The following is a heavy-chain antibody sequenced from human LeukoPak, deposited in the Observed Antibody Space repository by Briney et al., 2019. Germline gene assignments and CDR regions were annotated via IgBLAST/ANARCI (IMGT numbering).Heavy chain of an antibody. CDR3: ARAERGLDRDYFDY. V-gene: IGHV1-69*13. J-gene: IGHJ4*02. Sequence: WASVKVSCKASGGTFSSYAISWVRQAPGQGLEWMGGIIPIFGTANYAQKFQGRVTITADESTSTAYMELSSLRSEDTAVYYCARAERGLDRDYFDYWGQGTLVTVSS. CDR1: GGTFSSYA. D-gene: IGHD3/OR15-3a*01. CDR2: IIPIFGTA.